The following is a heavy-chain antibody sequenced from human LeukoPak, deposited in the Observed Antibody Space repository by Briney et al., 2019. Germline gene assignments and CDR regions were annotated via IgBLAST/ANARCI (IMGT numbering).Heavy chain of an antibody. CDR3: ASSAGSGSYSPLLFDY. J-gene: IGHJ4*02. CDR2: ISSSSSYI. D-gene: IGHD3-10*01. CDR1: GFTFSSYS. Sequence: GGSLRLSCAASGFTFSSYSINWVRQAPGEGLEWVSSISSSSSYIYYADSVKGRFTISRDNAKNSLYLQMTSLRAEDTAVYYCASSAGSGSYSPLLFDYWGQGTLVTVSS. V-gene: IGHV3-21*01.